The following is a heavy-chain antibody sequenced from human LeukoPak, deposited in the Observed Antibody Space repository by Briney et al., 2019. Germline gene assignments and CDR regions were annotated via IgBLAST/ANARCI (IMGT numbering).Heavy chain of an antibody. CDR2: ISGDGTTT. J-gene: IGHJ5*01. CDR3: VRDWDHFDFDS. Sequence: GGSLRLSCAASGFTFNTYWMHWVRQAPGKGLAWVSRISGDGTTTAYADSVEGRLTISRDNAKNTLYLQMKSLRDEDTAVYYCVRDWDHFDFDSWGQGTLVTVSS. CDR1: GFTFNTYW. V-gene: IGHV3-74*01. D-gene: IGHD1-26*01.